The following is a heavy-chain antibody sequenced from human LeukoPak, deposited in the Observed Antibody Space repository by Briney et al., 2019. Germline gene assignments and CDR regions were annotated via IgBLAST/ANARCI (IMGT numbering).Heavy chain of an antibody. V-gene: IGHV1-69*13. Sequence: ASVKVSCKASGGTFSSYAISWVRQAPGQGLEWMGGIIPIFGTANYAQKFQGRVTITADESTSTAYMELSSLRSEDTAVYYCARDRGWAGYSYGFYYWGQGTLVTVSS. CDR1: GGTFSSYA. CDR3: ARDRGWAGYSYGFYY. D-gene: IGHD5-18*01. CDR2: IIPIFGTA. J-gene: IGHJ4*02.